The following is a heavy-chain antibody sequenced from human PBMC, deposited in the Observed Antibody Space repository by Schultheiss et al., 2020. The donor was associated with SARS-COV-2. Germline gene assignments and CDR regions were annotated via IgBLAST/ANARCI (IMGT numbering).Heavy chain of an antibody. V-gene: IGHV3-7*01. CDR2: IRPGGDEK. J-gene: IGHJ4*02. D-gene: IGHD3-22*01. Sequence: GGSLRLSCAASGFNFNTYWMSWVRQAPGKGLEWVANIRPGGDEKYYVDSVKGRFTIYRDNAKNTLYLQMNSLRAEDTAVYYCARGPYDSSGYYYSDELLDYWGQGTLVTVSS. CDR1: GFNFNTYW. CDR3: ARGPYDSSGYYYSDELLDY.